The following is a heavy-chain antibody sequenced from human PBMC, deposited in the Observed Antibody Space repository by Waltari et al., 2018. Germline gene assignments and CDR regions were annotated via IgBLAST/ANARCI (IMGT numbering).Heavy chain of an antibody. J-gene: IGHJ4*02. V-gene: IGHV4-38-2*01. CDR1: GYSISSGYY. CDR2: IYHSGST. Sequence: QVQLQESGPGLVKPSETLSLTCAVSGYSISSGYYWGWIRQPPGKGLEWIGSIYHSGSTYYNPSLKSRVTITRDRSMSTAYMELSSLRSEDTAMYYCASSPLTYGGNSGGFDYWGQGTLVTVSS. CDR3: ASSPLTYGGNSGGFDY. D-gene: IGHD2-21*02.